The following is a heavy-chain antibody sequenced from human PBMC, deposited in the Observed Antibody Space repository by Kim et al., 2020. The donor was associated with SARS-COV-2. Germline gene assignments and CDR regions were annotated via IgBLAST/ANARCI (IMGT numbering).Heavy chain of an antibody. J-gene: IGHJ4*02. CDR2: IYYDGNT. CDR3: ARDHLDGYNI. D-gene: IGHD5-12*01. V-gene: IGHV3-53*01. CDR1: GFSVSRFY. Sequence: GGSLRLSCAASGFSVSRFYMTWVRQAPGKGLEWVSVIYYDGNTDYADSVRGRFTISRDNSENTLYLQMNSLRAEDTAVYYCARDHLDGYNIWGQGTLVTVSS.